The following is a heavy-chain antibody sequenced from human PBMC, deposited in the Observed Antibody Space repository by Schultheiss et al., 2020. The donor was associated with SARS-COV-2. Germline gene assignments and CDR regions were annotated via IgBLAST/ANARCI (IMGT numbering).Heavy chain of an antibody. CDR3: ARVSGDYHDY. Sequence: SETLSLTCTVSGVSISSYCWNWIRQSPGKGLEWIGSIYHSGSRYYNPSLDSRLTISGDTSKNQFSLKLSSVTAADTAVYYCARVSGDYHDYWGQGTLVTVSS. J-gene: IGHJ4*02. CDR1: GVSISSYC. V-gene: IGHV4-59*01. CDR2: IYHSGSR. D-gene: IGHD4-17*01.